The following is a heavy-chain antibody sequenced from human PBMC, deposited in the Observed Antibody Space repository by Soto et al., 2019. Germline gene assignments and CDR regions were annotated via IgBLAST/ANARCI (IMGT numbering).Heavy chain of an antibody. J-gene: IGHJ4*02. V-gene: IGHV3-30-3*01. Sequence: VGSLRLSCAASGFAFHTFDMHWVRQAPGKGLEWVAFISYDGNKKYYADAVNGRFTISRDNSENTLFVIMNSLRPEDIGVYYCATATGGFDYWGLGTLVTVSS. CDR1: GFAFHTFD. CDR2: ISYDGNKK. D-gene: IGHD2-15*01. CDR3: ATATGGFDY.